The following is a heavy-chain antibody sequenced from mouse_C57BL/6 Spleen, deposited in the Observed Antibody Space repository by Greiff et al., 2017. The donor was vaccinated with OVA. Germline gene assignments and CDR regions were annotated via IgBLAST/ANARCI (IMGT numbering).Heavy chain of an antibody. V-gene: IGHV1-82*01. J-gene: IGHJ4*01. CDR1: GYAFSSSW. Sequence: QVQLQQSGPELVKPGASVKISCKASGYAFSSSWMNWVKQRPGKGLEWIGRIYPGDGDTNYNGKFKGKATLTADKSSSTAYMQLSSLTSEDSAVYFCGRTGYYGSSLYYYAMDYWGQGTSVTVSS. CDR3: GRTGYYGSSLYYYAMDY. D-gene: IGHD1-1*01. CDR2: IYPGDGDT.